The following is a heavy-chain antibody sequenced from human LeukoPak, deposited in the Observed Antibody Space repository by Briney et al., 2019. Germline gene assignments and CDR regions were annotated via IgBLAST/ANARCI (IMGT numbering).Heavy chain of an antibody. V-gene: IGHV3-23*01. J-gene: IGHJ6*03. D-gene: IGHD6-13*01. CDR3: ARVAAAGTSHYYYYYYMDV. CDR2: ISGSGGST. Sequence: GGSLRLSCAASGFTFSSYAMSWVRQAPGKGLEWVSAISGSGGSTYYADSVKGRFTISRDNTKNTLYLQMNSLRAEDTAVYYCARVAAAGTSHYYYYYYMDVWGKGTTVTVSS. CDR1: GFTFSSYA.